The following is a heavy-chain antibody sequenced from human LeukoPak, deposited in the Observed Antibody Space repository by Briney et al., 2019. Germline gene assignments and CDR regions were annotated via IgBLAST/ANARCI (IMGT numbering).Heavy chain of an antibody. V-gene: IGHV1-8*01. D-gene: IGHD4-17*01. Sequence: GASVKVSCKASGYTFTSYDINWVRQATGQGLEWMGWMNPNSGNTGYAQKFQGRVTMTRNTSISTAYMELSSLRSEDTAVYYCASGYGDYVELSSYFDYWGQGTLVTVSS. CDR3: ASGYGDYVELSSYFDY. CDR2: MNPNSGNT. CDR1: GYTFTSYD. J-gene: IGHJ4*02.